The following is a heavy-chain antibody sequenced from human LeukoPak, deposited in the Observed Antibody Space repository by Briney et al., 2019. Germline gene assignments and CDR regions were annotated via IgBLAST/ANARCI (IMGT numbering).Heavy chain of an antibody. V-gene: IGHV1-69*04. CDR1: GGTFSSYA. Sequence: GTSVKVSCKASGGTFSSYAISWVRQAPGQGLEWMGRIIPILGIANYAQKFQGRVTITADKSTSTAYMELSSLRSEDTAVYYCARDLGFGELFYFDYWGQGTLVTVSS. D-gene: IGHD3-10*01. CDR3: ARDLGFGELFYFDY. J-gene: IGHJ4*02. CDR2: IIPILGIA.